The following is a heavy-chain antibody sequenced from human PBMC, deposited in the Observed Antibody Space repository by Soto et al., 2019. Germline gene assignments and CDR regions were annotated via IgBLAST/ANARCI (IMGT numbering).Heavy chain of an antibody. CDR1: GYTFTSYY. D-gene: IGHD4-4*01. CDR2: INPSGGST. V-gene: IGHV1-46*03. CDR3: ASQSYSNYAGSYYYYYYMDV. J-gene: IGHJ6*03. Sequence: ASVTVSCKASGYTFTSYYMHWVRQAPGQGLEWMGIINPSGGSTSYAQKFQGRVTMTRDTSTSTVYMELSSLRSEDTAVYYCASQSYSNYAGSYYYYYYMDVWGKGTTVTVSS.